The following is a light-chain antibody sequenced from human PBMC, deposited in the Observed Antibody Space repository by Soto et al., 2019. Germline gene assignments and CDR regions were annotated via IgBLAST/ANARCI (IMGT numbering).Light chain of an antibody. J-gene: IGLJ1*01. CDR3: GSYRSGGVYV. CDR2: EVI. CDR1: SSDVGGYNY. V-gene: IGLV2-14*01. Sequence: QSALTQPASVSGSPGQSITISCTGTSSDVGGYNYVSWYQQYPGKAPKLMIYEVIHRPSGVSNRFSGSKSGNTAALTVSGGEGEGEANYYSGSYRSGGVYVFGTGTKVTVL.